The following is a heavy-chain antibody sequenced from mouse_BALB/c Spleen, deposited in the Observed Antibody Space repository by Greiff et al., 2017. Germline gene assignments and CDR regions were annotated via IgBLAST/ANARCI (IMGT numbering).Heavy chain of an antibody. V-gene: IGHV1-69*02. D-gene: IGHD2-4*01. CDR3: TREGSTMIKGFAY. J-gene: IGHJ3*01. CDR2: IYPSDSYT. CDR1: GYTFTSYW. Sequence: QVQLKQPGAELVRPGASVKLSCKASGYTFTSYWINWVKQRPGQGLEWIGNIYPSDSYTNYNQKFKDKATLTVDKSSSTAYMQLSSPTSEDSAVYYCTREGSTMIKGFAYWGQGTLVTVSA.